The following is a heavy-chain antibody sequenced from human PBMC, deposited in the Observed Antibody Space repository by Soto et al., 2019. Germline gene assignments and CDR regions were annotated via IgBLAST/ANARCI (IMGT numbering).Heavy chain of an antibody. CDR3: AGRGVRTGVVTYSGHWFDP. CDR2: VYYTGST. J-gene: IGHJ5*02. V-gene: IGHV4-31*03. CDR1: GGSIGSGGYY. Sequence: QVQLQESGPGLVKPSQTLSLTCTVSGGSIGSGGYYWSWIRQHPEKGLEWIGYVYYTGSTSYNPSLKSRVIISADTSKNQFFLKLSSVTAADTAVYYCAGRGVRTGVVTYSGHWFDPWGQGSLVTVSP. D-gene: IGHD3-10*02.